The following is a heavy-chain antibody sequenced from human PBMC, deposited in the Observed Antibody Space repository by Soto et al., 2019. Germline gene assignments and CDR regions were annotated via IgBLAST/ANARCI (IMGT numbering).Heavy chain of an antibody. V-gene: IGHV4-31*03. CDR2: IYYSGPT. D-gene: IGHD3-22*01. Sequence: QVQLQESGPGLVKPSQTLSLTCTVSGDSISSANYFWSWVRQHPGKGLEGIGYIYYSGPTYYNPSLEGRVSISVDTSKNQFSLKLTSVTAADTAVYYCAREVISPATSDAFDIWGHGTMVTVSS. J-gene: IGHJ3*02. CDR1: GDSISSANYF. CDR3: AREVISPATSDAFDI.